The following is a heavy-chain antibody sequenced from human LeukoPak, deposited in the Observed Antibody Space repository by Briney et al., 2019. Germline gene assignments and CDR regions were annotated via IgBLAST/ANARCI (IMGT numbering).Heavy chain of an antibody. CDR2: INHSGST. D-gene: IGHD3-10*01. CDR3: ARGPQTGVLLWFGELLNSYGPYFDY. Sequence: SETLSLTCAVYGGSFSGYYWSWIRQPPGKGLEWIGEINHSGSTNYNPSLKSRVTISVDTSKNQFSLKLSSVTAADTAVYYCARGPQTGVLLWFGELLNSYGPYFDYWGQGTLVTVSS. J-gene: IGHJ4*02. CDR1: GGSFSGYY. V-gene: IGHV4-34*01.